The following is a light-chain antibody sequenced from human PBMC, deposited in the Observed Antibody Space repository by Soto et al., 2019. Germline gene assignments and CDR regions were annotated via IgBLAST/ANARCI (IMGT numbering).Light chain of an antibody. CDR2: SNN. CDR3: AAWYNSLNGVV. Sequence: QSVLTQPPSASGTPGQRVTISCSGSSSNIGSYTVNWYQQLPGTAPKLLIYSNNQRPSGVPDRFSGSKSGTSASLAISGLQSEDEADYYCAAWYNSLNGVVFGAWTKLTVL. J-gene: IGLJ2*01. CDR1: SSNIGSYT. V-gene: IGLV1-44*01.